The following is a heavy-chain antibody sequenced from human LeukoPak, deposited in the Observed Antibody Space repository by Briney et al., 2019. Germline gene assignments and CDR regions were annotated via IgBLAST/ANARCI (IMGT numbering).Heavy chain of an antibody. J-gene: IGHJ3*02. V-gene: IGHV3-48*04. CDR3: ARAGSSDAFDI. Sequence: AGGSLRLSCAASGFTFSSYAMSWVRQAPGKGLEWVSYISSSGSTIYYADSVKGRFTISRDNAKNSLYLQMNSLRAEDTAEYYCARAGSSDAFDIWGQGTMVTVSS. D-gene: IGHD1-26*01. CDR1: GFTFSSYA. CDR2: ISSSGSTI.